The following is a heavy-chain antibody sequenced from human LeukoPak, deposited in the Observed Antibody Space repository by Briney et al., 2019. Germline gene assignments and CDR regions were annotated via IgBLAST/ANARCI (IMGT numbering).Heavy chain of an antibody. D-gene: IGHD1-26*01. CDR2: IYYSGST. Sequence: KPSETLSLTCTVSGGSISSYYWSWIRQPPGKGLEWIGYIYYSGSTNYNPSLKSRVIISVDTSKNQFSLKLSSVTAADTAMYYCARGRYSGSYYYFDYWGQGTLVTVSS. V-gene: IGHV4-59*01. CDR1: GGSISSYY. J-gene: IGHJ4*02. CDR3: ARGRYSGSYYYFDY.